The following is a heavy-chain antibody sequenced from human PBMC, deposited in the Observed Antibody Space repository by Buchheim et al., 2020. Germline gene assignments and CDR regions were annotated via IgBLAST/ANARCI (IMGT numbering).Heavy chain of an antibody. CDR2: IIPIFGST. J-gene: IGHJ2*01. V-gene: IGHV1-69*06. CDR3: ATRLSTQDSWYFDL. CDR1: GNTFSSYA. Sequence: QVQLVQSGAEVKKPGSSVKVSCKTSGNTFSSYAISWVRQAPGQGLEWMGGIIPIFGSTNYAQKFQGRVTITADKSTRTAYMELSTLRSEDTAVYYCATRLSTQDSWYFDLWGRGTL. D-gene: IGHD3-10*01.